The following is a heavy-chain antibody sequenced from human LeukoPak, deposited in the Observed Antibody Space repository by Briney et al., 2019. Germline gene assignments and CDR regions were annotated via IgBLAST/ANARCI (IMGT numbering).Heavy chain of an antibody. J-gene: IGHJ6*02. CDR2: ISSSSSTI. CDR3: AKDLAGGYSGYDLNYYYYGMDV. CDR1: GFTVSSNY. D-gene: IGHD5-12*01. Sequence: GGSLRLSCAASGFTVSSNYMSWVRQAPGKGLEWVSYISSSSSTIYYADSVKGRFTISRDNAKNSLYLQMNSLRAEDTAVYYCAKDLAGGYSGYDLNYYYYGMDVWGQGTTVTVSS. V-gene: IGHV3-48*04.